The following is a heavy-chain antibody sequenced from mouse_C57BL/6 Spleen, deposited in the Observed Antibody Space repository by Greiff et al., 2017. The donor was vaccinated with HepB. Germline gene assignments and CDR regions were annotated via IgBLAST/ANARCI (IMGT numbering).Heavy chain of an antibody. CDR3: ARLRRGY. Sequence: VQLQESGPGLVQPSQSLSITCTVSGFSLTGYGVHWVRQSPGKGLEWLGVIWSGGSTDYNAAFISRLSISKDNSKSQVFLKMNSLQADDTAIYYCARLRRGYWGQGTTLTVSS. J-gene: IGHJ2*01. V-gene: IGHV2-2*01. CDR1: GFSLTGYG. CDR2: IWSGGST. D-gene: IGHD2-12*01.